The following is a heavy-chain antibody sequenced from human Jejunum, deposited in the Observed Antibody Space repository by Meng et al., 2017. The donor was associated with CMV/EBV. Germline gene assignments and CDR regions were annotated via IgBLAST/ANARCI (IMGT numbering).Heavy chain of an antibody. D-gene: IGHD6-19*01. V-gene: IGHV3-23*01. CDR2: ISGSGGST. CDR1: FFFSSYA. J-gene: IGHJ4*02. Sequence: FFFSSYAMSWVRQAPGKGLEWVSAISGSGGSTYYADSVKGRFTISRDNSKNTPYLQMNSLRAEDTAVYYCAKDWGMYSSGWAGVYWGQGTLVTVSS. CDR3: AKDWGMYSSGWAGVY.